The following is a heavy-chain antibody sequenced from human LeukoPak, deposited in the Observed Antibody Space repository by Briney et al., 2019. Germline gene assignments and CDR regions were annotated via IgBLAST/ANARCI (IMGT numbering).Heavy chain of an antibody. CDR2: ISPNSGGT. V-gene: IGHV1-2*02. J-gene: IGHJ4*02. CDR3: ARAGLGYCSGGSCYPRDY. Sequence: GASVKVSCKASGCTFTGYYMHWVRQAPGQGLEWMGWISPNSGGTNYAQKFQGRVTMTRDTSISTAYMELSRLRSDDTAVYYCARAGLGYCSGGSCYPRDYWGQGTLVTVSS. D-gene: IGHD2-15*01. CDR1: GCTFTGYY.